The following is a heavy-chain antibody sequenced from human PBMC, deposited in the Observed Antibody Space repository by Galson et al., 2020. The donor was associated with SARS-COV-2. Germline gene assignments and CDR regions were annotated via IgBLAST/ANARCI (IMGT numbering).Heavy chain of an antibody. CDR3: ARVYFDWLLPSWFDP. Sequence: SETLSLTCTVSGGSISSGDYYWSWIRQPPGKGLEWIGYIYYSGSTYYNPSLKSRVTISVDTSKNLFSLKLSSVTAADTAVYYCARVYFDWLLPSWFDPWGQGTLVTVSS. D-gene: IGHD3-9*01. J-gene: IGHJ5*02. CDR1: GGSISSGDYY. V-gene: IGHV4-30-4*01. CDR2: IYYSGST.